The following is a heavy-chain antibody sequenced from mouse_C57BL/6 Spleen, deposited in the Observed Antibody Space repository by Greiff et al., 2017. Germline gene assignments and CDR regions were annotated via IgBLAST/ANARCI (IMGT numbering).Heavy chain of an antibody. CDR1: GFTFSDYY. J-gene: IGHJ4*01. CDR2: INYDGSST. D-gene: IGHD4-1*01. Sequence: EVQLVESEGGLVQPGSSMKLSCTASGFTFSDYYMAWVRQVPEKGLEWVANINYDGSSTYYLDSLKSRFSISRDNAKNILYLQMSSLKSEDTATYYCARDWDDAMDYWGQGTSVTVSS. CDR3: ARDWDDAMDY. V-gene: IGHV5-16*01.